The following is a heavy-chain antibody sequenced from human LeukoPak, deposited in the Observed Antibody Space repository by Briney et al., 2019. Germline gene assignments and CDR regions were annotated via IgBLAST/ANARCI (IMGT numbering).Heavy chain of an antibody. D-gene: IGHD4-17*01. CDR2: IKGDGSDK. J-gene: IGHJ4*02. CDR1: GFTFSNFW. Sequence: PGGSLRLSCAASGFTFSNFWMSWGRQAPGKGLEWVATIKGDGSDKYHVDSVKGRFTISRDNAKNSLYLQMNSLRAEDTAVYYCAKFPYGDYVHYWGQGTLVTVSS. CDR3: AKFPYGDYVHY. V-gene: IGHV3-7*05.